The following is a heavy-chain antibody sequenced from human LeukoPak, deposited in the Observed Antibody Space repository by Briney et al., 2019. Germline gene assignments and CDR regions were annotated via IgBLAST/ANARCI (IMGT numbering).Heavy chain of an antibody. CDR2: IWYDGSNK. J-gene: IGHJ5*02. CDR3: ARDNYDFWSFNWFDP. CDR1: GFTFSSYG. Sequence: GGSLRLSCAASGFTFSSYGMHWVRQAPGKGLEWVSLIWYDGSNKYYADSVKGRFTISRDNSKNTLYLQMNSLRAEDTAVYYCARDNYDFWSFNWFDPWGQGTLVTVSS. V-gene: IGHV3-33*01. D-gene: IGHD3-3*01.